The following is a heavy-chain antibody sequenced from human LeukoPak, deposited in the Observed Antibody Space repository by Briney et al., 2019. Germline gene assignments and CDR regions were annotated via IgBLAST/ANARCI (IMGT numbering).Heavy chain of an antibody. J-gene: IGHJ4*02. CDR3: ARDPYVSNFDY. V-gene: IGHV3-7*03. CDR1: GFTFSNYW. Sequence: GGSLRLSCAASGFTFSNYWMSWVRQAPGKGPEWMGNIKEDGSETYYVDSVKGRFTISRDNAQNSLYLHMHSLRVEDTAVYYCARDPYVSNFDYWGQGTLVTVSS. CDR2: IKEDGSET. D-gene: IGHD3-10*02.